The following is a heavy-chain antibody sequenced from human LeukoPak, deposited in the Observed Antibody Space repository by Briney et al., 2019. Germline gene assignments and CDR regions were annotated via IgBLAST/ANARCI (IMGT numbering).Heavy chain of an antibody. D-gene: IGHD3-22*01. V-gene: IGHV1-2*06. Sequence: ASVKVSCKASGYTFTGNFLHWVRQAPGQGLEWMGRINPNSGATQYRQKFQGRVTMTRDTSISTAYLELSRVTSGDTALYYCARESVFYDSSGYYSGFDNWGQGTLVTVSS. CDR3: ARESVFYDSSGYYSGFDN. CDR2: INPNSGAT. J-gene: IGHJ4*02. CDR1: GYTFTGNF.